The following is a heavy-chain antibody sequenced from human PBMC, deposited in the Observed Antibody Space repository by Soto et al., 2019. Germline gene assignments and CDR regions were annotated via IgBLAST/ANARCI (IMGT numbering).Heavy chain of an antibody. Sequence: QVQLVQSRGEVKKPGASVKVSCKTSGYSFTTYGISWVRQAPRQGLEWMGWISGYNGNTNYAQKLKGRLTMTTDTSTSTAYMELRSLTSDDTAVYYCAREGPAPYYYYGMDVWGQGSTVTVSS. J-gene: IGHJ6*02. CDR1: GYSFTTYG. CDR2: ISGYNGNT. V-gene: IGHV1-18*01. CDR3: AREGPAPYYYYGMDV.